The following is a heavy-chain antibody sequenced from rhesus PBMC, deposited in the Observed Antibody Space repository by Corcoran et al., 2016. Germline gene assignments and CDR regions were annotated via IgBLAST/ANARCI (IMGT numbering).Heavy chain of an antibody. CDR3: ARDPSITMIVVITQKWYFDL. CDR2: INPYNGNT. J-gene: IGHJ2*01. D-gene: IGHD3-28*01. V-gene: IGHV1S2*01. Sequence: QVQLVQSGAEVKKPGSSVKVSCKASGYTLTDYFMHWVRQAPRQGLEWMGWINPYNGNTKYAQKLQGRFTMTRDTSTSTAFMELSSLRSEDTALYYCARDPSITMIVVITQKWYFDLWGPGTPITISS. CDR1: GYTLTDYF.